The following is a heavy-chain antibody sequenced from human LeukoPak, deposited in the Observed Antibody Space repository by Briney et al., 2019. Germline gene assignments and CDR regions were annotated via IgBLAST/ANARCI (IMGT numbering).Heavy chain of an antibody. D-gene: IGHD3-22*01. Sequence: SETLSLTCVVYGGSLSGHYWSWIRQPPGKGLEWIGEINHSGSTNYNPSLKSRVTISVDTSKNQFSLKLTSVTAAHTAVYYCAKDHLCDSSEDYWGQGTLVTVSS. J-gene: IGHJ4*02. CDR2: INHSGST. CDR1: GGSLSGHY. CDR3: AKDHLCDSSEDY. V-gene: IGHV4-34*01.